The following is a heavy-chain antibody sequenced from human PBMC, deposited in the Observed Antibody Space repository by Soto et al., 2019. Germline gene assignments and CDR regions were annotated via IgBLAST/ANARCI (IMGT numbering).Heavy chain of an antibody. V-gene: IGHV3-9*01. J-gene: IGHJ4*02. CDR1: GFTFDDYA. CDR3: ATAAGTGY. CDR2: ISWNSGSI. Sequence: EVQLVESGGGLVQPGRSLRLSCAASGFTFDDYAMHWVLQAPGKGLEWVSGISWNSGSIGYADSVKGRFTISRDNAKNSLYLQMNSLRAEDTALYYCATAAGTGYWGQGTLVTVSS. D-gene: IGHD6-13*01.